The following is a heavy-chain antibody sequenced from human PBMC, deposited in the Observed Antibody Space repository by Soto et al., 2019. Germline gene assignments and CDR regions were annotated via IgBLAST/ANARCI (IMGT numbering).Heavy chain of an antibody. CDR2: MRSKVYGGAT. CDR1: GLTFGDYA. Sequence: GGSLRLSCTASGLTFGDYAMSWFRQAPGKGLEWVGFMRSKVYGGATEYAASVKGRFIMSRDDARNIAYLQMNSLKTEDTALYFCSREIGDGYNYNAFDIWGQGXMVTVSS. V-gene: IGHV3-49*03. D-gene: IGHD5-12*01. CDR3: SREIGDGYNYNAFDI. J-gene: IGHJ3*02.